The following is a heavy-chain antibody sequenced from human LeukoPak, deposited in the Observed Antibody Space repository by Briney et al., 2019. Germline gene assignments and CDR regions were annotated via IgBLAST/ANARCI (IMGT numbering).Heavy chain of an antibody. D-gene: IGHD5-12*01. V-gene: IGHV3-33*01. Sequence: GGSLRLSCAASGFNFSSFVMHWVRQAPGKGLEWVAVIWYDGSNKYYADSVKGRFTISRDNSKNTLYLQTNSLRAEDTAVYYCARGPSAYPKCFDYWGQGTLVTVSS. CDR2: IWYDGSNK. CDR3: ARGPSAYPKCFDY. CDR1: GFNFSSFV. J-gene: IGHJ4*02.